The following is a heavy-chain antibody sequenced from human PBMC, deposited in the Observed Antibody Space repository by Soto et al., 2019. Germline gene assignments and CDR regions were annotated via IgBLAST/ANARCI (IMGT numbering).Heavy chain of an antibody. Sequence: GGSLRLSCAASGFTFSSYAMSWVRQAPGKGLEWVSAISGSGGSTYYADSVKGRFTISRDNSKNTLYLQMNSLIAEDTAVYYCAKRLLLWFGELSPAHDYWGQGTLVTVSS. CDR1: GFTFSSYA. D-gene: IGHD3-10*01. J-gene: IGHJ4*02. CDR3: AKRLLLWFGELSPAHDY. V-gene: IGHV3-23*01. CDR2: ISGSGGST.